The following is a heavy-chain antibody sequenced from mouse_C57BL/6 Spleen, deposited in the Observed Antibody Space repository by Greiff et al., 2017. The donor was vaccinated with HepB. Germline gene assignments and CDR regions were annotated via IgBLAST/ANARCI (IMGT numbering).Heavy chain of an antibody. CDR3: TRPYYYGSSLYYAMDY. Sequence: VQLQQSGTVLARPGASVKMSCKTSGYTFTSYWMHWVKQRPGQGLEWIGAIYPGNSDTSYNQKFKGKAKLTAVTSASTAYMELSSLTNEDSAVYYWTRPYYYGSSLYYAMDYWGQGTSVTVSS. V-gene: IGHV1-5*01. CDR2: IYPGNSDT. J-gene: IGHJ4*01. D-gene: IGHD1-1*01. CDR1: GYTFTSYW.